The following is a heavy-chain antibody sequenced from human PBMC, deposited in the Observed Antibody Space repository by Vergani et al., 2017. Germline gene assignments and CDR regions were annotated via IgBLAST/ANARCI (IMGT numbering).Heavy chain of an antibody. Sequence: QLQLQESGPGLVKPSETLSLTCTVSGGSISSSSYYWGWIRQPPGKGLEWIGSIYYSGSTYYNPSLKSRVTISVDTSQNQFSLKLSSVTAADTAVYYCARDRWELGVYDYWGQGTLVTVSS. CDR2: IYYSGST. CDR1: GGSISSSSYY. V-gene: IGHV4-39*07. D-gene: IGHD1-26*01. J-gene: IGHJ4*02. CDR3: ARDRWELGVYDY.